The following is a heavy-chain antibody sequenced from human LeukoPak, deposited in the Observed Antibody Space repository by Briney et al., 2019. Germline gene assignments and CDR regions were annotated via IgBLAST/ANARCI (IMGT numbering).Heavy chain of an antibody. V-gene: IGHV3-7*05. CDR3: ARIRDYAFDY. CDR2: IKEDGSEK. D-gene: IGHD4/OR15-4a*01. Sequence: GSLRLSCAASGFTFSSYWMSWVRQTPGKGLEWVANIKEDGSEKYYADSVKGRFTMSRDNAKSSLYLQMNSLRAEDTAVYYCARIRDYAFDYWGQGTLVTVSS. CDR1: GFTFSSYW. J-gene: IGHJ4*02.